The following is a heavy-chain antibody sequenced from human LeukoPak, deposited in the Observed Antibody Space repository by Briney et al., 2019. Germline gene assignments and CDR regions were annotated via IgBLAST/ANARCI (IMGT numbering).Heavy chain of an antibody. J-gene: IGHJ4*02. CDR2: IIHIFGTA. CDR1: GGTLSSYA. V-gene: IGHV1-69*05. Sequence: SVKDSCKGSGGTLSSYAISWVRQAPAQGLEGMGGIIHIFGTANYAQKLQGRVTITTDKSTSTAYMELSSLRSEDTAVYYCARTCDSRVDTATVTHDYWGQGTLDTVSS. D-gene: IGHD5-18*01. CDR3: ARTCDSRVDTATVTHDY.